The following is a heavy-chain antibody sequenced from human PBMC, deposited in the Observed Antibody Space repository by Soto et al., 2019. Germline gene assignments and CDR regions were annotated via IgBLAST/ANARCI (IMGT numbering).Heavy chain of an antibody. CDR2: ISGSGGST. CDR3: AKDLIAARPFETPDSDY. J-gene: IGHJ4*02. Sequence: PGGSLRLSCAASGFTFSSYAMSWVRQAPGKGLEWVSAISGSGGSTYYADSVKGRFTISRDNSKNTLYLQMNSLRAEDTAVYYCAKDLIAARPFETPDSDYWGQGTLVTVSS. V-gene: IGHV3-23*01. CDR1: GFTFSSYA. D-gene: IGHD6-6*01.